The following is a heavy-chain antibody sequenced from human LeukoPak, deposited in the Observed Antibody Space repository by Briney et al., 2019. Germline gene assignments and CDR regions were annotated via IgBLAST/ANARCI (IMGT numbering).Heavy chain of an antibody. Sequence: GGSLRLSCAASGFTFTGSAIHWVHQASGKGLEWVGRIRTKTNSYATAYAASVKDRFSMSRDDSKNTAYLQMNSLKTEDTAVYYCTRHDVLTGYWWGQGTLVTVSS. CDR2: IRTKTNSYAT. J-gene: IGHJ4*02. CDR1: GFTFTGSA. V-gene: IGHV3-73*01. CDR3: TRHDVLTGYW. D-gene: IGHD3-9*01.